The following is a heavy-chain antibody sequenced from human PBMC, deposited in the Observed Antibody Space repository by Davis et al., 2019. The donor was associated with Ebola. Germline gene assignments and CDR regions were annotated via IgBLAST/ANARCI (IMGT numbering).Heavy chain of an antibody. V-gene: IGHV1-18*01. CDR2: ISAYNGNT. J-gene: IGHJ3*02. CDR1: GYTFTSYG. D-gene: IGHD3-22*01. CDR3: ARGHYYDSSGYYSDAFDI. Sequence: ASVKVPCTASGYTFTSYGISWVRQAPGQGLEWMGWISAYNGNTNYAQKLQGRVTMTTDTSTSTAYMELRSLRSDDTAVYYCARGHYYDSSGYYSDAFDIWGQGTMVTVSS.